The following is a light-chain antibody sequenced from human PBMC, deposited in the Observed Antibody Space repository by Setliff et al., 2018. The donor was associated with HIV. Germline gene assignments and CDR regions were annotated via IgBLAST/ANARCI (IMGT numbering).Light chain of an antibody. CDR3: QQFDTSPPWT. J-gene: IGKJ1*01. V-gene: IGKV3-20*01. CDR2: GAS. Sequence: EIVLTQSPGTLSLSPGERATLSCRASQNVRNNYLGWYQQKPGQAPRLLIYGASSRATGIPDRFSGSGSGTDFTLTISRLEPEDFAVYYCQQFDTSPPWTFGHGTKV. CDR1: QNVRNNY.